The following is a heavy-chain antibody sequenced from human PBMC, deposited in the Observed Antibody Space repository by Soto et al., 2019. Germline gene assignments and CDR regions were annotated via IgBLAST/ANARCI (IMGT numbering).Heavy chain of an antibody. CDR1: GFSVSGNA. J-gene: IGHJ4*02. V-gene: IGHV3-23*01. Sequence: GGSLRLSCVVSGFSVSGNAMSWVRQAPGKGLEWVSTISDSGGTTYYADSVRGRFTISRDNSGNTLYLQMNSLRAEDMAVYYCAIDLSSDWGQGTLVTVSS. CDR3: AIDLSSD. CDR2: ISDSGGTT.